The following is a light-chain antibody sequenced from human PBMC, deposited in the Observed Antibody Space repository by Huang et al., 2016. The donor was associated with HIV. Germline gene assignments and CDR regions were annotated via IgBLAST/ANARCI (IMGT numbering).Light chain of an antibody. V-gene: IGKV3-11*01. Sequence: EIVLTQSPATLSLSPGDRATLSCRASQTVSTFLAWSQQKPGQAPRLLIYDASSRAAGIPARFSGSGSGTDFTLTISSLEPEDFAVYYCQERSNWPLTFGPGTKVDIK. CDR2: DAS. CDR3: QERSNWPLT. J-gene: IGKJ3*01. CDR1: QTVSTF.